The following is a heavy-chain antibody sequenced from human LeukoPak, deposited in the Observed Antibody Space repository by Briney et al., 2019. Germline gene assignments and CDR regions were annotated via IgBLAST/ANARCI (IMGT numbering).Heavy chain of an antibody. CDR3: ARVVVAGTGGHGYFDY. CDR2: ISYDGGNR. J-gene: IGHJ4*02. Sequence: PGRSLRLSCAASGFTFSRYAMHRVRQAPGKGLEWVAVISYDGGNRYYADSVKGRFSISRDNSKNTLYLQMNSLRAEDTAVYYCARVVVAGTGGHGYFDYWGQGTLVTVSS. D-gene: IGHD6-19*01. V-gene: IGHV3-30*04. CDR1: GFTFSRYA.